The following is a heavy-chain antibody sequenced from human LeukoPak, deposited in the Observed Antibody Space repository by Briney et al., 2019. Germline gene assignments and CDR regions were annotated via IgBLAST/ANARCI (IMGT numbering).Heavy chain of an antibody. CDR3: ARGFARSVTNTIFGVLAGGVDFDY. J-gene: IGHJ4*02. CDR2: INPSGDST. CDR1: GYTFTSYY. Sequence: ASVKVSCKASGYTFTSYYMHWVRQAPGQGPEWMGIINPSGDSTSYAQKFQGRVIMTTDTSTSTVYMELSSLRSEDTAVYYCARGFARSVTNTIFGVLAGGVDFDYWGQGTLVTVSS. V-gene: IGHV1-46*01. D-gene: IGHD3-3*01.